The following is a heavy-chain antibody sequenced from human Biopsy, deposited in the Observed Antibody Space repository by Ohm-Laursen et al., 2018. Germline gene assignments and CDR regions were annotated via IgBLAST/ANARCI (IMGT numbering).Heavy chain of an antibody. CDR1: GYTLTGYA. J-gene: IGHJ5*02. CDR2: INPNTGAT. V-gene: IGHV1-2*02. D-gene: IGHD5-12*01. CDR3: AREGSGGHDFGAGWFDP. Sequence: ASVKVSCKPSGYTLTGYAMHWVRQAPGEGLEWIGLINPNTGATTYAQKFQGRVTMTRDTSISIAYMELSRLRSDDTAVYYCAREGSGGHDFGAGWFDPWGQGTLVTVSS.